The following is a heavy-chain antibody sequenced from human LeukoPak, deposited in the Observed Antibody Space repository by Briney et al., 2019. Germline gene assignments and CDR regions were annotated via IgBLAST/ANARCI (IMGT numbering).Heavy chain of an antibody. CDR1: GFTFSSYD. J-gene: IGHJ6*02. Sequence: PGGSLRLSCAASGFTFSSYDMHWVRQATGKGLEWVSAIGTAGDTYYPGSVKGRFTISRENAKNSLYLQMNSPRAGDTAVYYCARDASRFSYYYDSSGGDYGMDVWGQGTTVTVSS. CDR2: IGTAGDT. V-gene: IGHV3-13*01. D-gene: IGHD3-22*01. CDR3: ARDASRFSYYYDSSGGDYGMDV.